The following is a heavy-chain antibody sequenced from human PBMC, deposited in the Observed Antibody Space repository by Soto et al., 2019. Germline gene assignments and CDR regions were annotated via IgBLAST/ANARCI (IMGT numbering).Heavy chain of an antibody. CDR3: AKDQGIAASHGID. CDR2: ISNDGSDK. J-gene: IGHJ3*01. Sequence: QVQLVESGGGVVQPGRSLRLSCAASGFTFNNYGMHWVRQAPGKGLEWVATISNDGSDKYYADSVKGRLTISRDNSKNTLQLQMHSLRAEETAVYYCAKDQGIAASHGIDWGQGTMVTVSS. V-gene: IGHV3-30*18. D-gene: IGHD6-13*01. CDR1: GFTFNNYG.